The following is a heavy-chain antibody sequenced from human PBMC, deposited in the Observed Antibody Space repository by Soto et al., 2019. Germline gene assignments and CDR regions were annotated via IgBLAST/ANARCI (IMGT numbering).Heavy chain of an antibody. CDR2: INPASGHT. J-gene: IGHJ6*02. Sequence: QVQLVQSGAEVKKPGASVKVSCKASGYTFTTYALHWVRQAPGQRPEWMGWINPASGHTKYSKKFQDRVTITRDTSASTGYMELSSLISEDTAVYYWGRSVVGATGEILYNAMDVWGQGTTVTVSS. V-gene: IGHV1-3*01. D-gene: IGHD1-26*01. CDR1: GYTFTTYA. CDR3: GRSVVGATGEILYNAMDV.